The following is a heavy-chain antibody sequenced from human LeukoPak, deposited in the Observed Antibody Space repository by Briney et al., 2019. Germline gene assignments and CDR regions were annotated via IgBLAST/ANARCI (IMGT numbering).Heavy chain of an antibody. CDR1: GGSISSYY. Sequence: PSETLSLTCTVSGGSISSYYWSWIRQPPGKGLEWIGYVYYSGSTNYNPALKSRVTISVDTSKNQFSLKLSSVTAADTAVYYWARLPFLYGSGSFPPPPSDCGQGTLVTVSS. V-gene: IGHV4-59*08. CDR2: VYYSGST. J-gene: IGHJ4*02. D-gene: IGHD3-10*01. CDR3: ARLPFLYGSGSFPPPPSD.